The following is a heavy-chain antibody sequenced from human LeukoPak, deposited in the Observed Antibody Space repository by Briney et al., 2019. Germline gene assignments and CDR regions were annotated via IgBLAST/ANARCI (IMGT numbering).Heavy chain of an antibody. J-gene: IGHJ3*02. V-gene: IGHV4-39*01. CDR1: GGSISSSSYY. CDR2: IYYSGST. D-gene: IGHD6-13*01. Sequence: SETLSLTCTVSGGSISSSSYYWGWIRQPPGKGLEWIGSIYYSGSTYYNPSLKSRVTISVDTSKNQFSLKLSSVTAADTAVYYCARHSTRRGFLGAAAELDAFDIWGQGTMVTVSS. CDR3: ARHSTRRGFLGAAAELDAFDI.